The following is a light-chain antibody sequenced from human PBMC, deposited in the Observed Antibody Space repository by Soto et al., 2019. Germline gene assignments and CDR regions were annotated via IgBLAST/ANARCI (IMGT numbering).Light chain of an antibody. J-gene: IGKJ1*01. CDR2: DAS. V-gene: IGKV3-11*01. Sequence: DILMTQSPSTLSLSPGDRATLSCRASQSVSSCLAWYQQKPGQAPRLLIYDASSMDSGIPARFSGSGSGTEFTLTISSLQPEDFAAYYCQQHNSYPTTLGQGTKVDIK. CDR3: QQHNSYPTT. CDR1: QSVSSC.